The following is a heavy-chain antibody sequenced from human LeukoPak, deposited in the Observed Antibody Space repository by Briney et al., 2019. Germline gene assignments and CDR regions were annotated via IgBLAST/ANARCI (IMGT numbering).Heavy chain of an antibody. Sequence: GGSLGLSCAASGFTFDDYAMHWVRQAPGKGLEWVSGISWNSGSIGYADSVKGRFTISRDNAKNSLYLQMNSLRAEDTALYYCAKDMERSPYYYGMDVWGQGTTVTVSS. J-gene: IGHJ6*02. CDR3: AKDMERSPYYYGMDV. V-gene: IGHV3-9*01. D-gene: IGHD3-3*01. CDR2: ISWNSGSI. CDR1: GFTFDDYA.